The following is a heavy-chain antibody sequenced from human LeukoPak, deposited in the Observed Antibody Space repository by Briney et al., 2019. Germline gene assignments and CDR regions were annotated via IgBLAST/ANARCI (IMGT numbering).Heavy chain of an antibody. V-gene: IGHV5-51*01. CDR3: ARGRWSDSSFYNRRGAGDDYRRGAGDDYFDY. CDR1: GYYFTSYW. D-gene: IGHD3-22*01. CDR2: IHPGDSHT. J-gene: IGHJ4*02. Sequence: GESLKISCKGSGYYFTSYWIGWVRQMPGKGLEWMGIIHPGDSHTRYSPSFQGQVTISAEKSISIAYLQWSSLKASDTAMYYCARGRWSDSSFYNRRGAGDDYRRGAGDDYFDYWGQGTLVTVSS.